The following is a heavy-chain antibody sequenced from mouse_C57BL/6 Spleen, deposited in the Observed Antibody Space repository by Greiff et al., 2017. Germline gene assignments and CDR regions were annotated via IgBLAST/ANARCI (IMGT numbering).Heavy chain of an antibody. CDR1: GFSLTSYG. CDR3: ANDYH. V-gene: IGHV2-5*01. D-gene: IGHD2-4*01. Sequence: QVQLKQSGPGLVQPSQSLSITCTVSGFSLTSYGVHWVRQSPGNGLEWLGVVWRGGSTDNNAAFMSSLSITKDNSKSQVFFKMNSLQADDTAIYSCANDYHWGQGTSVTVSS. CDR2: VWRGGST. J-gene: IGHJ4*01.